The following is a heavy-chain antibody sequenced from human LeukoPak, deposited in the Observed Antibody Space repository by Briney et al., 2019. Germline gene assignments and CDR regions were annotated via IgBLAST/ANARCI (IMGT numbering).Heavy chain of an antibody. D-gene: IGHD6-13*01. CDR2: INPSGGST. J-gene: IGHJ6*02. Sequence: EASVKVSCKASGYTFTSYYMHWVRQAPGQGLELVGIINPSGGSTSYAQKFQGRVTMTRDTSTSTVYMELSSLRSEDTAVYYCARWPADGTWSPYYYGMVVWGQGTTVTVS. CDR1: GYTFTSYY. V-gene: IGHV1-46*01. CDR3: ARWPADGTWSPYYYGMVV.